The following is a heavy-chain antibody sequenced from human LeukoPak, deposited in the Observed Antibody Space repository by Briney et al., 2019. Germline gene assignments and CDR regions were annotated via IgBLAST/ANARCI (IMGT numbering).Heavy chain of an antibody. CDR1: GGSISSYY. CDR2: IYYSGST. D-gene: IGHD3-22*01. J-gene: IGHJ4*02. Sequence: PSETLSLTCTVSGGSISSYYWSWIRQPPGKGLEWIGYIYYSGSTNYNPSLKSRVTISVDTSKNQFSLKLSSVTAADTAVYYCARDPVGGYYYFDYWGQGTLVTVSS. V-gene: IGHV4-59*12. CDR3: ARDPVGGYYYFDY.